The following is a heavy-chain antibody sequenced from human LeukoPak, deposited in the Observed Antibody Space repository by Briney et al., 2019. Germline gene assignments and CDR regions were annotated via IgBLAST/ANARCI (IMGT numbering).Heavy chain of an antibody. V-gene: IGHV3-7*01. D-gene: IGHD5-12*01. CDR2: IKQDGSEK. CDR1: GFTFSSYW. Sequence: GGSLRLSCAASGFTFSSYWMSWVRQAPGKGLEWVANIKQDGSEKYYVDSVKGRFTISRDNAKNSLYLQMNSLRAEDTAVYYCARVLYSGYVYYYYYYMDVWGKGTTVTVSS. CDR3: ARVLYSGYVYYYYYYMDV. J-gene: IGHJ6*03.